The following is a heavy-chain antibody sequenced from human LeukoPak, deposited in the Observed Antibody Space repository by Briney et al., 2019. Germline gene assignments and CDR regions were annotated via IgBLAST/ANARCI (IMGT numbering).Heavy chain of an antibody. J-gene: IGHJ4*02. V-gene: IGHV3-23*01. CDR3: AKDRGGNSWPVFDS. CDR1: GFTFSSDV. Sequence: GGSLRLSCAAAGFTFSSDVMNGIRPAPGKGLEWVSTTSGGGSSTYYADSVKGRFTISRDSSKNTLYLQMNSLRAENTAVYYCAKDRGGNSWPVFDSGGQGTLVIVSS. CDR2: TSGGGSST. D-gene: IGHD6-13*01.